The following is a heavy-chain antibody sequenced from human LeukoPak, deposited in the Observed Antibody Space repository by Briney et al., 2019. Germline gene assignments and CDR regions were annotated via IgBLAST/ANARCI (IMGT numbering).Heavy chain of an antibody. J-gene: IGHJ4*02. CDR1: GGSFSGYY. D-gene: IGHD3-22*01. Sequence: SETLSLTCAAYGGSFSGYYWSWIRQPPGKGLEWIGEINHSGSTNYNPSLKSRVTISVDTSKNQFSLKLSSVTAADTAVYYCARANLYYDSSGYFDYWGQGTLVTVSS. CDR2: INHSGST. V-gene: IGHV4-34*01. CDR3: ARANLYYDSSGYFDY.